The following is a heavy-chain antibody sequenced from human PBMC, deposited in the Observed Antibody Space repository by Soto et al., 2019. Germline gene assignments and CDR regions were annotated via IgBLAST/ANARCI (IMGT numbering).Heavy chain of an antibody. CDR1: DYTFSSYA. Sequence: QVQLVQSGGEVKRPGASVKVSCQASDYTFSSYAISWVRQAPQQGLQWLGWGSAHSGDTKYAQNLRDRLTLTTDTSTTTAYMELRSLTSDDTAVYYCARDSPYNDFWGGVMESYSYSMDVWGQGTTVTVSS. CDR2: GSAHSGDT. CDR3: ARDSPYNDFWGGVMESYSYSMDV. V-gene: IGHV1-18*01. D-gene: IGHD3-3*01. J-gene: IGHJ6*02.